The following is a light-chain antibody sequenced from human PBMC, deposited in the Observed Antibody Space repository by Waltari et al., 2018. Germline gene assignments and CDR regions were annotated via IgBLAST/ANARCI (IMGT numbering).Light chain of an antibody. CDR1: QSISSY. Sequence: DIQMTQSPSSLSASVGDRVTITCRASQSISSYLNWYQQKPGNAPKLLIYAASSLQGGVPSRFSGSGSGTDFTLTISSLQPEDFATYYCQQSYSTPPTFGQGTRLE. CDR3: QQSYSTPPT. CDR2: AAS. V-gene: IGKV1-39*01. J-gene: IGKJ5*01.